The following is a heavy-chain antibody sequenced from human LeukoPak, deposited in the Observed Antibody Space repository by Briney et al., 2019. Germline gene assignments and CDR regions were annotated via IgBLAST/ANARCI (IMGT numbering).Heavy chain of an antibody. J-gene: IGHJ4*02. D-gene: IGHD3-3*01. Sequence: SQTLSLTCTVSGGSISSGDYYWSWIRQPPGKGLEWIGYIYTSGSTNYNPSLKSRVTISVDTSKNQYYLKLSPVTAADTAVYYCARLGFDFWSGYPSNFFDYWGQGTLVTVSS. V-gene: IGHV4-61*09. CDR3: ARLGFDFWSGYPSNFFDY. CDR1: GGSISSGDYY. CDR2: IYTSGST.